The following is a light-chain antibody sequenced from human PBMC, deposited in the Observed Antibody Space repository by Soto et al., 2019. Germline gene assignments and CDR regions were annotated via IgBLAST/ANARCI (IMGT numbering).Light chain of an antibody. CDR3: QQGSSTPRT. CDR2: AAS. Sequence: DIQMTQSPSSLSASVGDRVTITCRASQSISSYLNWYQQKPGKAPKLLIYAASSLQSGVPSRFSGSGSWTDFTLTISSLQPEDFATYYCQQGSSTPRTFGQGTKVEIK. V-gene: IGKV1-39*01. CDR1: QSISSY. J-gene: IGKJ1*01.